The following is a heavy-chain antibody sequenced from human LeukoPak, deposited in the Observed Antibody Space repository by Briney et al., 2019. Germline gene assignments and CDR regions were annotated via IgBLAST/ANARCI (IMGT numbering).Heavy chain of an antibody. CDR1: GYSFTNNW. CDR3: ARLLDCSTSNCYSLGY. V-gene: IGHV5-51*01. D-gene: IGHD2-2*01. J-gene: IGHJ4*02. CDR2: IYPGDSDT. Sequence: GESLKISCKDSGYSFTNNWIGWVRQMPGKGLEWMGIIYPGDSDTRYSPSLQGQVTISADKSISTAYLQWSSLKASDTAIYYCARLLDCSTSNCYSLGYWGQGTLVTVSS.